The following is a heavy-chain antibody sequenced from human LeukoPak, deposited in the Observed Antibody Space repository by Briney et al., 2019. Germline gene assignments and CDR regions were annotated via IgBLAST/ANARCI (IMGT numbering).Heavy chain of an antibody. CDR2: ILSDGSST. CDR1: AVTFSNYW. J-gene: IGHJ5*02. D-gene: IGHD2-2*01. V-gene: IGHV3-74*01. Sequence: PGGSLRLSCAASAVTFSNYWMHWVRQTPGKGLVWFSRILSDGSSTTYANFVKGRFPVSRDNAQKALYLQMNSLRAEDTAVYYCVRGYCSATSCYFSSSYSWFDPWGQGTLVTVSS. CDR3: VRGYCSATSCYFSSSYSWFDP.